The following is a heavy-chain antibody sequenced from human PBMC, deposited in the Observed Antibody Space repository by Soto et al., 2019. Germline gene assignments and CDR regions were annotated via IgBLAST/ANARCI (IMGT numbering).Heavy chain of an antibody. V-gene: IGHV3-73*01. D-gene: IGHD5-12*01. CDR3: TRPYIVATMEIDI. CDR2: IRSKANSYAT. CDR1: GFTFSGSA. Sequence: GGSLRLSCAASGFTFSGSAMHWVRQASGKGLEWVGRIRSKANSYATAYAASVKGRFTISRDDSKNTAYLQMNSLKTEDTAVYYCTRPYIVATMEIDIWGQGTMVTVSS. J-gene: IGHJ3*02.